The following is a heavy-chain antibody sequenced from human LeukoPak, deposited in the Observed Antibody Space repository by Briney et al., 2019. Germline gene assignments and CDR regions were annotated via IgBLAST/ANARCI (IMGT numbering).Heavy chain of an antibody. J-gene: IGHJ5*02. CDR3: ANLTGSYYDTRLNWFDP. D-gene: IGHD3-10*01. Sequence: HPGGSLRLSCAASGFTFSSYAMSWVRQAPGKGLEWVSAISGSGGSTYYADSVKGRFTISRDNSKNTLYLQMNSLRAEDTAVYYCANLTGSYYDTRLNWFDPWGQGTLVTVSS. CDR1: GFTFSSYA. V-gene: IGHV3-23*01. CDR2: ISGSGGST.